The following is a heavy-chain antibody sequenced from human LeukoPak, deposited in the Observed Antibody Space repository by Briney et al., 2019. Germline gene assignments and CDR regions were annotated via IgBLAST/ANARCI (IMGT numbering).Heavy chain of an antibody. CDR1: GFTFSSYS. CDR2: ISSSSSTI. V-gene: IGHV3-48*04. CDR3: ARRQGPPEGY. J-gene: IGHJ4*02. D-gene: IGHD1-14*01. Sequence: GGSLRLSCAASGFTFSSYSMNWVRQAPGKGLEWVSYISSSSSTIYYADSVKGRFTISRDNAKNSLYLQMNSLRAEDTAVYYCARRQGPPEGYWGQGTLVTVSS.